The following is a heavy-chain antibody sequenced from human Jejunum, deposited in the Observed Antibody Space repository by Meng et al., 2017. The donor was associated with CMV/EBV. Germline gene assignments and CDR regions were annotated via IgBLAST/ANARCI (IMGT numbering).Heavy chain of an antibody. V-gene: IGHV3-53*01. Sequence: EVQVLESGGGLIQPGGSLRPSCAASGFTVSSNYMSWVRQAPGKGLEWVSVIYSGGSTYYADSVKGRFTISRDNSKNTLYLQMNSLRVEDTAVYYCATLNYGSGSSSDYWGQGTLVTVSS. CDR2: IYSGGST. D-gene: IGHD3-10*01. J-gene: IGHJ4*02. CDR1: GFTVSSNY. CDR3: ATLNYGSGSSSDY.